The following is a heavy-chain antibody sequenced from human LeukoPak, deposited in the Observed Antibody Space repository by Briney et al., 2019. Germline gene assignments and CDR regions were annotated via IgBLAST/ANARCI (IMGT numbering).Heavy chain of an antibody. CDR3: ARGLKGVLRYFDWLLSRQKNYYYYYMDV. D-gene: IGHD3-9*01. CDR1: GYTFTSYG. V-gene: IGHV1-8*02. J-gene: IGHJ6*03. CDR2: MNSNNGNT. Sequence: ASVKVSCKASGYTFTSYGISWVRQATGQGLEWMGWMNSNNGNTGYAPKFQGRVTMTRNTSISTAYMELSSLRSGDTAVYYCARGLKGVLRYFDWLLSRQKNYYYYYMDVWGKGTTVTISS.